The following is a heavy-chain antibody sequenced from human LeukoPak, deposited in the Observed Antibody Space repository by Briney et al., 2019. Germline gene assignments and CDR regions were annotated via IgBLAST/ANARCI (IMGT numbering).Heavy chain of an antibody. V-gene: IGHV3-30*02. CDR1: GGTFSSYA. CDR2: IMYDGSDK. J-gene: IGHJ4*02. D-gene: IGHD4-17*01. Sequence: SCKASGGTFSSYAISWVRQAPGKGLEWVAFIMYDGSDKYYADSVKGRFTISRDNSKNTLFLQMNSLRTEDTAVYYCAKNSLSSRLRYFDYWGQGTLVTVSS. CDR3: AKNSLSSRLRYFDY.